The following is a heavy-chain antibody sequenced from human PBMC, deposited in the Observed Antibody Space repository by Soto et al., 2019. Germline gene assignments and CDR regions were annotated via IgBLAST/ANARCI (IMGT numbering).Heavy chain of an antibody. CDR3: ASSVITTVGTTG. CDR1: GFTFSNYG. Sequence: EVQLVESGGVLVQPGGSLRLSCVASGFTFSNYGMNWVRQAPGKGLEWVSHISSSSSTIYYAESVKGRFTISRDNAKNSLYLQMNSLRGEDTAVYYCASSVITTVGTTGWGQGTLVTVSS. CDR2: ISSSSSTI. D-gene: IGHD1-1*01. V-gene: IGHV3-48*01. J-gene: IGHJ4*02.